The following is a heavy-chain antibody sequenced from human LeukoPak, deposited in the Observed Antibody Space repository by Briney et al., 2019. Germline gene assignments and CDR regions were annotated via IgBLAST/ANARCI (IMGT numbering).Heavy chain of an antibody. D-gene: IGHD6-13*01. CDR1: GDSVSSNSAA. Sequence: SQTLSLTCAISGDSVSSNSAAWNWIRQSPSRGLEWLGRTYYRSKWYNDYAVSVKSRITINPDTSKNQFSLQLNSVTPEDTAVYYCANGGVGPGIVAAGTHNWFDPWGQGTLVTVSS. J-gene: IGHJ5*02. CDR3: ANGGVGPGIVAAGTHNWFDP. V-gene: IGHV6-1*01. CDR2: TYYRSKWYN.